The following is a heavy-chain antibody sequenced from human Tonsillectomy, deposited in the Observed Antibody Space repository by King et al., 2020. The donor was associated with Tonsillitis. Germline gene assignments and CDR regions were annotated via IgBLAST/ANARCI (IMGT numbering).Heavy chain of an antibody. V-gene: IGHV3-23*04. J-gene: IGHJ4*02. D-gene: IGHD4-11*01. CDR3: ARDYSNYFSLDY. CDR2: ISGSGGST. CDR1: GFTFSSYA. Sequence: VQLVESGGGLVQPGGSLRLSCAASGFTFSSYAMSWVRQAPGKGLEWVSAISGSGGSTYYAGSVKGRFTISRDNSKNTLSLQMNSLRAEDTAVYYCARDYSNYFSLDYWGQGTLVTVSS.